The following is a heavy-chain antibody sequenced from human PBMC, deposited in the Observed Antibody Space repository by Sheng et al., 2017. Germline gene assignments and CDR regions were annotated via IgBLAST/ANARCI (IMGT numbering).Heavy chain of an antibody. D-gene: IGHD6-13*01. CDR2: IIPIFGTA. V-gene: IGHV1-69*01. Sequence: QVQLVQSGAEVKKPGSSVKVSCKASGGTFSSYAISWVRQAPGQGLEWMGGIIPIFGTANYAQKFQGRVTITADESTSTAYMELSSLRSEDTAVYYCAVNLTGIAAAGQDYYYYGMDVWDQGP. CDR1: GGTFSSYA. CDR3: AVNLTGIAAAGQDYYYYGMDV. J-gene: IGHJ6*02.